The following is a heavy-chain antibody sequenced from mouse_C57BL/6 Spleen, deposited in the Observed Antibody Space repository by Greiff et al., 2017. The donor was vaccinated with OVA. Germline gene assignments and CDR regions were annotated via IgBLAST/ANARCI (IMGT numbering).Heavy chain of an antibody. CDR1: GYSITSGYY. V-gene: IGHV3-6*01. CDR2: ISYDGRN. Sequence: ESGPGLVKPSQSLSLTCSVTGYSITSGYYWNWIRQFPGNQLEWMGYISYDGRNNNNPPLKNRNSITRDTSKNQFFLKLNSVTTEDTATYYCASEFLRHYFDYWGTGTTLTVSS. CDR3: ASEFLRHYFDY. J-gene: IGHJ2*01.